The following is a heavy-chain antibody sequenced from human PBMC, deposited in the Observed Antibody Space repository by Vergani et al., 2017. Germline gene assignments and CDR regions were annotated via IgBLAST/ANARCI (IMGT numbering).Heavy chain of an antibody. CDR1: GYTFTGYY. V-gene: IGHV1-46*01. CDR3: ARDLRQQLYDY. Sequence: QVQLVQSGAEVKKPGASVKVSCKASGYTFTGYYMHWVRQAPGQGLEWMGIINPSGGSTSYAQKFQGRVTMTRDTSASTAYMELSSLRSEDTAVYYCARDLRQQLYDYWGQGTLVTVSS. CDR2: INPSGGST. J-gene: IGHJ4*02. D-gene: IGHD6-13*01.